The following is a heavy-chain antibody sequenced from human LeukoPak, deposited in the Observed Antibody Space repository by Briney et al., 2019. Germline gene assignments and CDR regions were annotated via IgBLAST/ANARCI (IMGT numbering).Heavy chain of an antibody. CDR3: AREKFTMVPLLDY. J-gene: IGHJ4*02. V-gene: IGHV5-10-1*01. CDR2: IDPSDSYT. Sequence: GESLKISCKGSGYIFTSYWISWVRQMPGKGLEWMGRIDPSDSYTNYSPSFQGHVTISADKSISTAYLQWSSLKASDTAMYYCAREKFTMVPLLDYWGQGTLVTVSS. CDR1: GYIFTSYW. D-gene: IGHD3-10*01.